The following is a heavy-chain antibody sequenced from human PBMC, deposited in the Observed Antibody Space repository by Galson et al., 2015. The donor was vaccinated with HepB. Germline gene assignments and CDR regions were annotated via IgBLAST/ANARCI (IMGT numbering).Heavy chain of an antibody. J-gene: IGHJ4*02. D-gene: IGHD6-19*01. CDR3: ARDSGYVSGWYAGRGGFDY. CDR1: GFTLSSYA. CDR2: ISYDGRNQ. Sequence: SLRLSCAASGFTLSSYAIHWVRQAPGKGLEWVTVISYDGRNQNYADSVVGRFTISRDNSKDTVYLQMSSLRADDTAVYYCARDSGYVSGWYAGRGGFDYWGQGTLVTGSS. V-gene: IGHV3-30*03.